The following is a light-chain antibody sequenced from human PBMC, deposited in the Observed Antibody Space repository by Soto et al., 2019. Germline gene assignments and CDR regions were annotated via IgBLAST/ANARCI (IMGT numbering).Light chain of an antibody. CDR3: QQSNNWPKT. V-gene: IGKV3-15*01. Sequence: EIVMTQSPATLSVSPGEKATLSCRASQSVNSNLAWYQQKPGQAPRLLISDASTGAAGLPARVSGSGSGTEFTRTITSLQSEDFAVYFCQQSNNWPKTFGQGTKVDSK. CDR1: QSVNSN. J-gene: IGKJ1*01. CDR2: DAS.